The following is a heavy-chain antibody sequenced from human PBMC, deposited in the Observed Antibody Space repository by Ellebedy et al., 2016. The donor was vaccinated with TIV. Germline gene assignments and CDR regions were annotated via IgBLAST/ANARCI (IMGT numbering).Heavy chain of an antibody. CDR1: VYTFTSYG. J-gene: IGHJ5*02. D-gene: IGHD2-2*01. CDR2: ISAYNGNT. Sequence: ASSVKVSCKTSVYTFTSYGISWVRQAPGQGLEWMVWISAYNGNTNYAQMRQGRVTMTTDTFTSTAYMELRSLRSDDTAVYYCARYCNSTTCSNWFDPWGQGTLVTVSS. CDR3: ARYCNSTTCSNWFDP. V-gene: IGHV1-18*04.